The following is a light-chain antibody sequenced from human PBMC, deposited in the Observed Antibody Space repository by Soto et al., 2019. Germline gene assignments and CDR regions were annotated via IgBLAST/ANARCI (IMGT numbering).Light chain of an antibody. CDR1: NIGSKS. J-gene: IGLJ2*01. V-gene: IGLV3-21*04. CDR3: QVWDSSSDPDVV. Sequence: SYELTQPPSVSVAPGKTARITCGGNNIGSKSVHWYQQKPGQAPVLVIYYDSDRPSGIPERFSGSNSGNTATLTISRVEAGDEVDYYCQVWDSSSDPDVVFGGGTKLTVL. CDR2: YDS.